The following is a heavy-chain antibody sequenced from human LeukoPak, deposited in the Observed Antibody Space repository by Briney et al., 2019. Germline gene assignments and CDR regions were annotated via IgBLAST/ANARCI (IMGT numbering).Heavy chain of an antibody. Sequence: SQTLSLTCTVSGGSISSGGYYWSWIRQHPGKGLEWIGYIYYSGSTYYNPSLRSRVTISVDTSKNQFSLKLSSVTAADTAVYYCTRQGYYDSSGYTSHWGQGTLVTVSS. CDR1: GGSISSGGYY. D-gene: IGHD3-22*01. CDR2: IYYSGST. CDR3: TRQGYYDSSGYTSH. J-gene: IGHJ4*02. V-gene: IGHV4-31*03.